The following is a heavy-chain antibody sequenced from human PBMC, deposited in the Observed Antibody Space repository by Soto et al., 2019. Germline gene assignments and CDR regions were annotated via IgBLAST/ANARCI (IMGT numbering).Heavy chain of an antibody. J-gene: IGHJ4*02. CDR3: AAKPITGRPYYFDH. V-gene: IGHV1-69*06. Sequence: ASVKVSCKASGGTFSSYAISWVRQAPGQGLEWIGWIIAIFGNTNYAQKFQERVTITGDISTSTAYMELSSLRSEDTAVYYCAAKPITGRPYYFDHWGQGTQVTVSS. CDR2: IIAIFGNT. CDR1: GGTFSSYA. D-gene: IGHD1-20*01.